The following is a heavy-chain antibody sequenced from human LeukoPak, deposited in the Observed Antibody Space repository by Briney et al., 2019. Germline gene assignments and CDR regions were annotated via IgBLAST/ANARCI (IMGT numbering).Heavy chain of an antibody. J-gene: IGHJ3*02. CDR2: IYYSGST. Sequence: SETLSLTCTVSGGSISSHYWSWIRQSPGKGLEWIGYIYYSGSTNYNPSLKSRVTISVDTSNNQFSLNLISVTAADTAVYYCARVTVFDAFDIWGQGTMVTVSS. D-gene: IGHD4-11*01. V-gene: IGHV4-59*08. CDR1: GGSISSHY. CDR3: ARVTVFDAFDI.